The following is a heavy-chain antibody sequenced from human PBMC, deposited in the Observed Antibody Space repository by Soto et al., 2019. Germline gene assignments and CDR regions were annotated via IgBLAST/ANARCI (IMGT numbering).Heavy chain of an antibody. CDR3: AKRRGDGYFDL. Sequence: EVHLLESGGGLVQPGGSLRLSCAASGFIFSNFVMAWVRRAPGKGLEWVSAIGGTSGSTYYADSVKGRFTISRDNSRNTGSLQMSSLRAEDTAIYYCAKRRGDGYFDLWGRGTLVTVSS. J-gene: IGHJ2*01. CDR1: GFIFSNFV. CDR2: IGGTSGST. D-gene: IGHD7-27*01. V-gene: IGHV3-23*01.